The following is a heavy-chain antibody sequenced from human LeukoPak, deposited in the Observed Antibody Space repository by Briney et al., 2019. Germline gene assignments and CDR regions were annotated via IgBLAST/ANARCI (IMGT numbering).Heavy chain of an antibody. CDR1: GFTFNSYW. D-gene: IGHD6-19*01. Sequence: GGSLRLSCAASGFTFNSYWMTWVRQAPGKGLEWVADIKQDGSDKYYAGSVKGRLTISRDNAKSSLYLQMNSLRAEDTAVYFCARYNSAWKTDDYWGQGTLVTVSS. CDR3: ARYNSAWKTDDY. J-gene: IGHJ4*02. V-gene: IGHV3-7*03. CDR2: IKQDGSDK.